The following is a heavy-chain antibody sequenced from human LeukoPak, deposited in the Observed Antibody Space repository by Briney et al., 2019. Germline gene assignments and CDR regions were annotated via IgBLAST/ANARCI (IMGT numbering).Heavy chain of an antibody. D-gene: IGHD2-15*01. CDR2: IRYDGSNK. Sequence: PGGSLRLSCAASGFTFSSYGMHWVRQAPGKGLEWVAFIRYDGSNKYYADSVKGRFTISRDNSKNTLYLQMNSLRAEDTAVYYCAKGRGGSWYYFDYWGQGTLVPVSS. CDR3: AKGRGGSWYYFDY. V-gene: IGHV3-30*02. J-gene: IGHJ4*02. CDR1: GFTFSSYG.